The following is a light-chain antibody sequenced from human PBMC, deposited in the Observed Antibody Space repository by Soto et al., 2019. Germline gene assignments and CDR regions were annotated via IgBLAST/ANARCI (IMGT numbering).Light chain of an antibody. CDR1: KLGDKY. CDR3: QAWDSSNVV. J-gene: IGLJ2*01. CDR2: QDS. V-gene: IGLV3-1*01. Sequence: SYELTQPPSVSVSPGQTASITCSGDKLGDKYACWYQQQPGQSPVLVIYQDSKRPSGIPERFSGSNSGNTATLTIRGTQAMDEADYYCQAWDSSNVVFGGGTKVTVL.